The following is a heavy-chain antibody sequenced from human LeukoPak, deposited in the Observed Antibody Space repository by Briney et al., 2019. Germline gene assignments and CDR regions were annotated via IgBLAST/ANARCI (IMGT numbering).Heavy chain of an antibody. CDR1: GFTFNSYW. Sequence: GGSLRLSCAASGFTFNSYWKHWVRQAPGKGLVWVSRIKTDGSFSDYADAVKGRFTISRDNAKNTLYLQMNSLRAENAAVYYCVKDRSSVTLLDYWGQGALVTVSS. CDR2: IKTDGSFS. V-gene: IGHV3-74*01. CDR3: VKDRSSVTLLDY. J-gene: IGHJ4*02. D-gene: IGHD4-17*01.